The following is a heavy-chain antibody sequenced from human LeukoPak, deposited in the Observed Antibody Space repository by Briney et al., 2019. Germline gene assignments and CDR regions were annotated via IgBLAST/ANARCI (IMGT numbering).Heavy chain of an antibody. CDR2: ISYSGGP. D-gene: IGHD3-22*01. Sequence: SETLSLTCTVSGDSISSYHWSWIRQPPGKGLEWIGYISYSGGPNYNPSHKSRVTISVDTSKNQFSLKLTSVTAADTAVYYCAREYYGSSGYYNDYRGQGALVTVSS. V-gene: IGHV4-59*01. CDR3: AREYYGSSGYYNDY. CDR1: GDSISSYH. J-gene: IGHJ4*02.